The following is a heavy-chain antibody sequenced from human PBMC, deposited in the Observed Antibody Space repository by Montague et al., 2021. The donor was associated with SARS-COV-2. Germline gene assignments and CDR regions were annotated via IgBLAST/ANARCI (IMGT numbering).Heavy chain of an antibody. CDR3: ARGEGWFGEFVHHDAFDI. Sequence: SETLSLTCTASGGSISSYYWSWIRQPPGKGLEWIGYIYYSGSTNYNPSLKSRVTISVDTSKNQFSLKLSSVPAADTAVYYCARGEGWFGEFVHHDAFDIWGQGTMVTVSS. D-gene: IGHD3-10*01. V-gene: IGHV4-59*01. CDR1: GGSISSYY. J-gene: IGHJ3*02. CDR2: IYYSGST.